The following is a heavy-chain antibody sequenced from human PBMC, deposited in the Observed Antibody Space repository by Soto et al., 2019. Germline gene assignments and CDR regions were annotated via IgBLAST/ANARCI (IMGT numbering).Heavy chain of an antibody. J-gene: IGHJ4*02. D-gene: IGHD3-9*01. V-gene: IGHV3-74*01. CDR1: GFIFGNYW. CDR3: ARGGADILTAPLDY. CDR2: IKSGEVGI. Sequence: EVQLVESGGGLVQPGGSLRLSCVASGFIFGNYWMHWVRQAPGKGLVWVSRIKSGEVGISYADSVKGRFTISRDNAKNTLYRQMNSLRAEDTAVYYCARGGADILTAPLDYWGQGTLVTVSS.